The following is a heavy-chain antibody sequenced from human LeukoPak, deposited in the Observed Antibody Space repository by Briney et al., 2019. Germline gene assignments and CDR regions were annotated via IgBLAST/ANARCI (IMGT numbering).Heavy chain of an antibody. CDR3: AAAHYYGSGSPYYYGMDV. CDR2: IVVGSGNT. V-gene: IGHV1-58*02. J-gene: IGHJ6*02. D-gene: IGHD3-10*01. CDR1: GFTFTSSA. Sequence: SVKVSCKASGFTFTSSAMQWVRQARGQRLEWIGWIVVGSGNTNYAQKFQERVTITRDMSTSTAYMELSSLRSEDTAVYYCAAAHYYGSGSPYYYGMDVWGQGTTVTVSS.